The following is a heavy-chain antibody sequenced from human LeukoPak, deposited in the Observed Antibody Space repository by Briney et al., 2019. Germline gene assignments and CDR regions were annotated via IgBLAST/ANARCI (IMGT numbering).Heavy chain of an antibody. Sequence: GGSLRLSCAASGFTFSSYSMNWVRQAPGKGLEWVSSISSSSSYIYYADSVKGRFTISRDNAKNPLYLQMNSLRAEDTAVYYCARAEYSSGWYPLSPNYYYYYMDVWGKGTTVTISS. CDR2: ISSSSSYI. V-gene: IGHV3-21*01. CDR1: GFTFSSYS. D-gene: IGHD6-19*01. CDR3: ARAEYSSGWYPLSPNYYYYYMDV. J-gene: IGHJ6*03.